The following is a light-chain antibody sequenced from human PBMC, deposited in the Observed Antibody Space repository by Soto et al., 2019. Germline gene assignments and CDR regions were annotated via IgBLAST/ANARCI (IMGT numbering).Light chain of an antibody. J-gene: IGLJ3*02. CDR3: SSYAGSNNLV. CDR1: SSDVGGYNY. CDR2: EVT. V-gene: IGLV2-14*01. Sequence: QSVLTQPASVSGSPGQSITISCTGTSSDVGGYNYVSWYQQHPGKAPKLLIYEVTNRPSGVSNRFSGSKSGNTASLTISGLQAEDEAEYYCSSYAGSNNLVFGGGTKLTVL.